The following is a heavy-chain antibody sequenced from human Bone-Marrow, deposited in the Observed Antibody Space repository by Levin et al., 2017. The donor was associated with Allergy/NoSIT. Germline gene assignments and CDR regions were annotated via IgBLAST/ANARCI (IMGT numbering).Heavy chain of an antibody. V-gene: IGHV3-15*01. J-gene: IGHJ4*02. CDR3: TTAPYRYCSSTSCLN. Sequence: GGSLRLSCAASGFTFSNAWMSWVRQAPGKGLEWVGRIKSKTDGGTTDYAAPVKGRFTISRDDSKNTLYLQMNSLKTEDTAVYYCTTAPYRYCSSTSCLNWGQGTLVTVSS. CDR2: IKSKTDGGTT. D-gene: IGHD2-2*01. CDR1: GFTFSNAW.